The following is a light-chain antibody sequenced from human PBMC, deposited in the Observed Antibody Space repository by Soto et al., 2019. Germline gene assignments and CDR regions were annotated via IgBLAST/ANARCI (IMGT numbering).Light chain of an antibody. V-gene: IGLV2-14*01. CDR2: EVT. J-gene: IGLJ1*01. Sequence: QSVLTQPASVSGSPGQSITISCTGTSSDVGGYEYVSWYQQYPGKPPKLIIYEVTNRPSGVSHRFSGSKSGNTASLTISGLQAEDEADYYCSSYSTSSTLNVFGTGTKLTVL. CDR1: SSDVGGYEY. CDR3: SSYSTSSTLNV.